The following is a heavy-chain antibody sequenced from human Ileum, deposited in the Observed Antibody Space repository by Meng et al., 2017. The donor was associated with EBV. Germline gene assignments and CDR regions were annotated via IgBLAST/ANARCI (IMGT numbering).Heavy chain of an antibody. CDR1: GGSVSSAQSF. D-gene: IGHD1-26*01. V-gene: IGHV4-61*01. Sequence: VQRQGSGPGLVKPSETLSLTCTVSGGSVSSAQSFWTWIRQPPGKGLEWIGYMSYSGSTNYRPPLESRVTISVDTSKNQFSLKLSSVTAADTAVYYCAGDPHSGSPHWGQGTLVTVSS. CDR3: AGDPHSGSPH. CDR2: MSYSGST. J-gene: IGHJ4*02.